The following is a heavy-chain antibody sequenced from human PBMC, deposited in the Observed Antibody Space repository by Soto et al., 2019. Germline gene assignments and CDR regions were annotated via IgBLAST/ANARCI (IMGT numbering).Heavy chain of an antibody. CDR3: ARDHIDGWKFGY. D-gene: IGHD6-19*01. CDR2: ISYDGSNK. V-gene: IGHV3-30*03. Sequence: PGGSLRLSCAASGFTFSSYGMHWVSQAPGKGLEWVAVISYDGSNKYYADSVKGRFTISRDNTKNLFYLQMNSLRAEDTAVYYCARDHIDGWKFGYWGRGILVTVSS. J-gene: IGHJ4*02. CDR1: GFTFSSYG.